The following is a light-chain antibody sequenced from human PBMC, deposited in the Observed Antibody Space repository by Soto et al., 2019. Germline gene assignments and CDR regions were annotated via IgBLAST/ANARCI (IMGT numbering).Light chain of an antibody. CDR3: QQYDSYPLP. J-gene: IGKJ4*01. CDR2: KTS. V-gene: IGKV1-5*03. Sequence: DIQMTQSPSTLSASVGDRVTITCRASQSISSWLAWYQQKPGKAPNLLIYKTSSLESGVPSRFSGRGSGTEFTLTVNSLQPDDFAAYYCQQYDSYPLPFGGGTKVEIK. CDR1: QSISSW.